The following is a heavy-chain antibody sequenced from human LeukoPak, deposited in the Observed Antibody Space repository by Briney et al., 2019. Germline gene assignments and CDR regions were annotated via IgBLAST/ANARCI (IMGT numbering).Heavy chain of an antibody. CDR1: GFTFSSYW. J-gene: IGHJ4*02. D-gene: IGHD5-18*01. CDR2: ISGSGAST. Sequence: GGSLRLSCAASGFTFSSYWMSWVRQAPGRGLEWVSGISGSGASTYSANSVKGRFTISRDNSKNTLDLQMNSLRAEDTAIYYCVKDRYSSAYYFENWGQGTLVTVSS. CDR3: VKDRYSSAYYFEN. V-gene: IGHV3-23*01.